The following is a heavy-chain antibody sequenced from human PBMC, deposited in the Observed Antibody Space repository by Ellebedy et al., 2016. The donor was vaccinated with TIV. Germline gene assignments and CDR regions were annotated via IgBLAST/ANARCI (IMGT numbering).Heavy chain of an antibody. D-gene: IGHD2-21*02. CDR2: IYYSGST. Sequence: MPSETLSLTCTVSGGSISSSSYYRGWIRQPPGKGLEWIGSIYYSGSTYYNPSLKSRVTISVDTSKNHFSLNLSSVTAADTAVYYCARSFRCHHGDCSTWDYWGQGILVTVSS. V-gene: IGHV4-39*02. CDR1: GGSISSSSYY. CDR3: ARSFRCHHGDCSTWDY. J-gene: IGHJ4*02.